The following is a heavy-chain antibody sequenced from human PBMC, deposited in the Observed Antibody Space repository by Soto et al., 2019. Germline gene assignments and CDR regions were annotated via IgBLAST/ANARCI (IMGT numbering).Heavy chain of an antibody. J-gene: IGHJ4*02. CDR3: AKARDGYKRSPFDY. D-gene: IGHD5-12*01. CDR2: MSGSGGST. V-gene: IGHV3-23*01. Sequence: EVQLLESGGGLVQPGGSLRLSCAASGFTFISYAMRWVRQAPGKGLEWVSAMSGSGGSTYYADSVKGRFTISRDNSKNTLYLQMNSLRAEDTAGYYCAKARDGYKRSPFDYWGQGNLVTVAS. CDR1: GFTFISYA.